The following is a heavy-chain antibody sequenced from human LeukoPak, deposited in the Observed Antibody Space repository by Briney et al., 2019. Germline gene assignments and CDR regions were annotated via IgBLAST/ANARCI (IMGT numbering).Heavy chain of an antibody. D-gene: IGHD3-3*01. CDR1: GYIFTGYY. CDR2: IIPIFGTA. J-gene: IGHJ4*02. V-gene: IGHV1-69*13. Sequence: SVKVSCKTSGYIFTGYYIHWVRQAPGQGLEWMGGIIPIFGTANYAQKFQGRVTITADESTSTAYMELSSLRSEDTAVYYCARTSLRFLEWVPLGWGRGTLVTVSS. CDR3: ARTSLRFLEWVPLG.